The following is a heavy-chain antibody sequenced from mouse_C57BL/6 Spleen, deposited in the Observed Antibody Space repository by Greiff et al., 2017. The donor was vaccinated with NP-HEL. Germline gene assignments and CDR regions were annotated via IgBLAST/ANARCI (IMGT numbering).Heavy chain of an antibody. CDR1: GFTFSSYA. CDR3: ARDELGLDY. J-gene: IGHJ2*01. Sequence: EVKLMESGGGLVKPGGSLKLSCAASGFTFSSYAMFWVRQTPEKRLEWVATISDGGSYTYYPDNVKGRFTISRDNAKNNLYLQMSHLKSEDTAMYYCARDELGLDYWGQSTTLTVSS. V-gene: IGHV5-4*01. CDR2: ISDGGSYT. D-gene: IGHD4-1*01.